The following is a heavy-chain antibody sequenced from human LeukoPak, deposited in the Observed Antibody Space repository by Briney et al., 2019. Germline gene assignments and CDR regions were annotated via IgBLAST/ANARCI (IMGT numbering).Heavy chain of an antibody. V-gene: IGHV1-46*01. Sequence: GASVKVSCKASGYTFTGYYMHWVRQAPGQGLEWMGIINPSGGSTSYAQKFQGRVTMTRDTSTSTVYMELSSLRSEDTAVYYCARDILTGYLDYWGQGTLVTVSS. CDR1: GYTFTGYY. CDR2: INPSGGST. CDR3: ARDILTGYLDY. J-gene: IGHJ4*02. D-gene: IGHD3-9*01.